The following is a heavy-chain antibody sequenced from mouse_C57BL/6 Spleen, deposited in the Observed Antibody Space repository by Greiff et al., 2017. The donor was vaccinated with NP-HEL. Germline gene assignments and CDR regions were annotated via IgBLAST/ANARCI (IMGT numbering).Heavy chain of an antibody. D-gene: IGHD1-1*01. Sequence: VQLQQSGAELVRPGASVTLSCKASGYTFTDYEMHWVKQTPVHGLEWIGAIDPETGGTAYNQKFKGKAILTADKSSSTAYMELRSLTSEDSAVYYCTRTRVVRFDYWGQGTTLTVSS. V-gene: IGHV1-15*01. CDR3: TRTRVVRFDY. CDR2: IDPETGGT. CDR1: GYTFTDYE. J-gene: IGHJ2*01.